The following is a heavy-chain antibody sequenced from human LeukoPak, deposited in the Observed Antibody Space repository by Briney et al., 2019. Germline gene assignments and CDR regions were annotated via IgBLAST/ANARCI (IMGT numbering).Heavy chain of an antibody. V-gene: IGHV3-23*01. J-gene: IGHJ4*02. CDR3: VKSPLNLGYCSGGSCHYFDY. Sequence: GGSLTLSCVGSGFTFSSCAMIRVRQTPGKGLEWVSVISGTGGTTYDADSVKGRFTISRDNSKNTLYLQMNSLRAEDTAVYYCVKSPLNLGYCSGGSCHYFDYWGQGTLVTVSS. D-gene: IGHD2-15*01. CDR2: ISGTGGTT. CDR1: GFTFSSCA.